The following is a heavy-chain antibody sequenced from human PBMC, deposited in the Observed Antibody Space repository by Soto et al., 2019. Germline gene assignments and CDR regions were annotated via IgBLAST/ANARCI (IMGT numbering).Heavy chain of an antibody. J-gene: IGHJ6*02. Sequence: QVQLVQSGAEVKKPGSSVKVSCKASGGTFNSYPISWVRQAPGQGLEWMGGIIPILGTANYAQKFQGRVTIPADESTSTAYMELSSLRSEDTALYYCARPGIDKSGYFSTHNYGMDLWGPGTTVTVSS. CDR1: GGTFNSYP. CDR3: ARPGIDKSGYFSTHNYGMDL. CDR2: IIPILGTA. D-gene: IGHD3-3*01. V-gene: IGHV1-69*19.